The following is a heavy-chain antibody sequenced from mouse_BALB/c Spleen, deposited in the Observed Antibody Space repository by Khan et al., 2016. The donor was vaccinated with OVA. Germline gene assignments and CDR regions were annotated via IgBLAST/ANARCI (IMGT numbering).Heavy chain of an antibody. CDR2: IYPGTNNT. J-gene: IGHJ2*01. CDR1: GYIFTTYW. D-gene: IGHD1-1*01. Sequence: QIQLVQSGAELVRPGVSVKLSCKTSGYIFTTYWIHWLKQRSGQGLEWIARIYPGTNNTYYSEKLKDKATLTADKSSTTAYLQLSSLKSEDSAVYFCAREEALYYFDYWGQGTTLTGSS. CDR3: AREEALYYFDY. V-gene: IGHV1-76*01.